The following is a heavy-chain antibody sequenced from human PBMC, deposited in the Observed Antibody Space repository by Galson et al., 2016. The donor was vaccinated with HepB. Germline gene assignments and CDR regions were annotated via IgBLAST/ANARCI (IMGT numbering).Heavy chain of an antibody. CDR2: ISSGGGTQ. CDR3: ASEGGPHCDSTGSRYHFDC. D-gene: IGHD2-8*02. Sequence: SLRLSCAASGFTFSNYGMHWVRQAPGKGLEWVAVISSGGGTQYYADSVKGRFTISRDSSKSTLYLQMDSLRPEDTAVYYCASEGGPHCDSTGSRYHFDCWGQGTLVTVSS. J-gene: IGHJ4*02. V-gene: IGHV3-30*03. CDR1: GFTFSNYG.